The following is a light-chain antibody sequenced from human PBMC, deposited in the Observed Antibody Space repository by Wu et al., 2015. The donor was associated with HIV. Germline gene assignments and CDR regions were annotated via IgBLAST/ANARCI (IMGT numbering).Light chain of an antibody. J-gene: IGKJ4*01. V-gene: IGKV3-15*01. CDR3: QQYNDWPLT. CDR2: GAS. Sequence: EIVLTQSPGTLSLSPGERATLSCRASQSVNGNLAWYQQKPGQAPRLLIYGASDRATGIPARFSGSGSGTEFTLTISSLQSEDFAVYYCQQYNDWPLTFGGGTKVEIK. CDR1: QSVNGN.